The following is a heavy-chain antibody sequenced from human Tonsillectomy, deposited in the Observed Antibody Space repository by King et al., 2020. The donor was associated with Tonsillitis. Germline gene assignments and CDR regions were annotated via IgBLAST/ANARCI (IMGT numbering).Heavy chain of an antibody. CDR3: AREYGSGSYYDSGYYYYGVDV. CDR1: GFTFRDYY. CDR2: ISSSGDTI. J-gene: IGHJ6*02. V-gene: IGHV3-11*01. Sequence: VQLVESGGGLVKPGGSLRLSCAASGFTFRDYYMTWIRQAPGKGLEWISYISSSGDTIYSADSVKGRFTISRDTAKNSLYPQMNRLRVEDTAVYYFAREYGSGSYYDSGYYYYGVDVWGQGTTVTVSS. D-gene: IGHD3-10*01.